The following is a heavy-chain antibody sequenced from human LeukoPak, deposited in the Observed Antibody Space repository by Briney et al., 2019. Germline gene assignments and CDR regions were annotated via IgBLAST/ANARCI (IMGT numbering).Heavy chain of an antibody. Sequence: ASVKVSCKASGYTFTGYYMHWVRQAPGQGLEWMGWISPNSGGTNYAQKFQGRVTMTRDTSISTAYMELSRLRSDDTAVYYCARGPPWGYYMDVWGKGTTVTVSS. V-gene: IGHV1-2*02. CDR2: ISPNSGGT. CDR1: GYTFTGYY. J-gene: IGHJ6*03. D-gene: IGHD7-27*01. CDR3: ARGPPWGYYMDV.